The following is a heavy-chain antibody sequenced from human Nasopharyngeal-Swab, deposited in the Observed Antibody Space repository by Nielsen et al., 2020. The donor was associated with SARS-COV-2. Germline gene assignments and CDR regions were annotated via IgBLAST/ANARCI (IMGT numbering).Heavy chain of an antibody. V-gene: IGHV1-46*01. CDR3: ARDLDDVTTVTPYYYYYGMDV. D-gene: IGHD4-17*01. CDR2: INPSGGST. Sequence: ASVKVSCKASGYTFTSYYMHWVRQAPGQGLEWMGIINPSGGSTSYAQKFQGRVTMTRDTSTSTVYMELSSLRSEDTAVYYCARDLDDVTTVTPYYYYYGMDVWGQGTTVTVSS. CDR1: GYTFTSYY. J-gene: IGHJ6*02.